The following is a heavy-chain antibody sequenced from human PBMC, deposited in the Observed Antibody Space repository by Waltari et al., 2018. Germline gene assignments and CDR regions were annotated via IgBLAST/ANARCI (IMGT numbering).Heavy chain of an antibody. CDR1: GGTFSSYT. V-gene: IGHV1-69*02. D-gene: IGHD6-13*01. J-gene: IGHJ4*02. CDR2: IIPFLGIA. Sequence: QVQLVQSGAEVKKPGSSVKVSCKASGGTFSSYTISWVRQAPGQGLEWMGRIIPFLGIANYAQKFQGRVTITADKATSTAYMELSSLRSEDTAVYYCARATASPYSSSWYAFDYWGQGTLVTVSS. CDR3: ARATASPYSSSWYAFDY.